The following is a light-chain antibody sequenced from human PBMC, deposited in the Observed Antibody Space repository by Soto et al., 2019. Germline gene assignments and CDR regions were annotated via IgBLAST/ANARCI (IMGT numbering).Light chain of an antibody. CDR1: QSVSSY. V-gene: IGKV3-11*01. CDR3: QQRSNSPLT. Sequence: EIVLTQSPATLSLSPGERATLSCRASQSVSSYLAWYQQKPGQAPRLLIYDASNRATGIPARFSGSGSGTDFTLTISSLEPEDFAVYYCQQRSNSPLTFGPGNKVDIK. J-gene: IGKJ3*01. CDR2: DAS.